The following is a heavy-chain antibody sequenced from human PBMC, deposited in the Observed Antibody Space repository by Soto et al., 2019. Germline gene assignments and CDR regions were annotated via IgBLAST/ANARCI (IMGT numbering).Heavy chain of an antibody. Sequence: GRSLRLSCVASEFTFTYAWMSWVRQAPGKGLEWVGRIKSKTDGGTTDYAAPVKGRFTISRDESQNTLYLQMNSLKTEDTAVYYCTSLYYGHWGQGTLVTVSS. J-gene: IGHJ4*02. CDR2: IKSKTDGGTT. CDR3: TSLYYGH. CDR1: EFTFTYAW. D-gene: IGHD3-16*02. V-gene: IGHV3-15*01.